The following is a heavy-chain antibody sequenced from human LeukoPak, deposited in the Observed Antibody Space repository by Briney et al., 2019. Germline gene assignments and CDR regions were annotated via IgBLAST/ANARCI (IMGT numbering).Heavy chain of an antibody. J-gene: IGHJ4*02. CDR3: ARASQRTSRRGRIDY. Sequence: PSETLSLTCAVYGGSFSGYYWSWIRQPPGKGLEWIGEINHSGSTNYNPSLKSRVTISVDTSKNQFSLKLSSVTAADTAVYYCARASQRTSRRGRIDYWGQGTLVTISS. CDR2: INHSGST. V-gene: IGHV4-34*01. D-gene: IGHD1-1*01. CDR1: GGSFSGYY.